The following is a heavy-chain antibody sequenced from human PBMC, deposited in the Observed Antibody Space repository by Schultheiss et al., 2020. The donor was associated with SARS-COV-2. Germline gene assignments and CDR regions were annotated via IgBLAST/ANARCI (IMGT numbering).Heavy chain of an antibody. Sequence: GGSLRLSCAASGFKFSDYGTHWVRQAPGKGLEWVAFIRYDGSNKYYADSVKGRFTISRDNSKNTLYLQMNSLRAEDTAVYYCARGGGGGYYYFDYWGQGTLVTVSS. V-gene: IGHV3-30*02. CDR3: ARGGGGGYYYFDY. CDR1: GFKFSDYG. CDR2: IRYDGSNK. J-gene: IGHJ4*02. D-gene: IGHD3-22*01.